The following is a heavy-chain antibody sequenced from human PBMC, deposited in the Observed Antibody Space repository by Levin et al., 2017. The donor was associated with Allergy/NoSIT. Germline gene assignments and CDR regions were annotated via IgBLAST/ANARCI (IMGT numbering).Heavy chain of an antibody. Sequence: GGSLRLSCAASGFTFSSYSMNWVRQAPGKGLEWVSSISSSSSYIYYADSVKGRFTISRDNAKNSLYLQMNSLRAEDTAVYYCARVGYIAAAASGMDVWGQGTTVTVSS. CDR2: ISSSSSYI. V-gene: IGHV3-21*01. CDR3: ARVGYIAAAASGMDV. CDR1: GFTFSSYS. J-gene: IGHJ6*02. D-gene: IGHD6-13*01.